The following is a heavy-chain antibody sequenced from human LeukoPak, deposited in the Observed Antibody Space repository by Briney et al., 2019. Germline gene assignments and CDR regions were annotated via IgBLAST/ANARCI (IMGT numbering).Heavy chain of an antibody. J-gene: IGHJ4*02. CDR3: AQRGGYSYGMGRIDY. D-gene: IGHD5-18*01. CDR2: IWYNGRNE. Sequence: SGGSLRLSCAASGFTFSDYGMHWVRQAPGKGLEWVAVIWYNGRNEYYADSVKGRVTISRDNSKNTLFLQMNSLKVEDTAVYYCAQRGGYSYGMGRIDYWGRGTLVTVSS. CDR1: GFTFSDYG. V-gene: IGHV3-33*01.